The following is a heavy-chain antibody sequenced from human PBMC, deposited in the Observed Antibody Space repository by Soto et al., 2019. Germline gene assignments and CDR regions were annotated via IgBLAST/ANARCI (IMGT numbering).Heavy chain of an antibody. D-gene: IGHD6-19*01. V-gene: IGHV3-7*03. J-gene: IGHJ4*02. CDR3: ARYFRGSGRYFFDY. Sequence: GGSLRLSCVASGFTFSGSFMGWVRQAPGKGLEWVANINQDGGGTYYVDSVEGRFTISRDNAKDSLYLQMNSLRGEDTAVYYCARYFRGSGRYFFDYWGQGTLVTVSS. CDR1: GFTFSGSF. CDR2: INQDGGGT.